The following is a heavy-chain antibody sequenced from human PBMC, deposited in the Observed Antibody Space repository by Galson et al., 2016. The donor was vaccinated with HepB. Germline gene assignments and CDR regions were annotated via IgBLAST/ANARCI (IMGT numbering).Heavy chain of an antibody. J-gene: IGHJ4*02. CDR2: IKNDGSDQ. V-gene: IGHV3-7*04. Sequence: SLRLSCAASGFTFSRHWMSWVRQAPGKGLEWVAHIKNDGSDQDYVDSVKGRFTISRDNAKNLLSLQMNSLRDEDTAVYYCARISFCSGSRCYYFDYWGQGTLVPASS. D-gene: IGHD2-15*01. CDR1: GFTFSRHW. CDR3: ARISFCSGSRCYYFDY.